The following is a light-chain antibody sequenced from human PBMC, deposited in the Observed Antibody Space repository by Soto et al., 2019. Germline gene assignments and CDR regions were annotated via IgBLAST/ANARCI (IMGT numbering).Light chain of an antibody. CDR3: SSYTRSSTL. CDR2: EVS. CDR1: SSDVGSYNY. J-gene: IGLJ1*01. Sequence: QSALTQPASVSGSPGQSITISCTGTSSDVGSYNYVSWYQQHPGKAPKLMIYEVSDRPSGISSRFSGSKSGNTASLTISGLHTEDEAVYSCSSYTRSSTLFGTGPKLPAL. V-gene: IGLV2-14*01.